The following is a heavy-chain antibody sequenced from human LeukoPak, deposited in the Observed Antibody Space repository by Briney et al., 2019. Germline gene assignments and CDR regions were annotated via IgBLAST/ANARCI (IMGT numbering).Heavy chain of an antibody. J-gene: IGHJ4*02. Sequence: GASVKVSCKVSGYTLTELSMHWVRQAPGKGLEWMGGFDPEDGETIYAQKFQGRVTMTEDTSTDTAYMELRSLRSDDTAVYYCASYDSSGYYYVLDYWGQGTLVTVSS. CDR1: GYTLTELS. CDR3: ASYDSSGYYYVLDY. D-gene: IGHD3-22*01. CDR2: FDPEDGET. V-gene: IGHV1-24*01.